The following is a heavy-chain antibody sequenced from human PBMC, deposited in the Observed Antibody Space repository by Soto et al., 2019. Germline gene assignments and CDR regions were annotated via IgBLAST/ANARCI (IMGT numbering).Heavy chain of an antibody. CDR1: GFTFSNYA. CDR3: AREGVSHSGFDY. Sequence: QVQLVESGGGVVQPGRSLRLSCAASGFTFSNYAMHWVRQAPGKGLEWVAVISYDGSNKYYADSVKGRFTISRDNSKNTLYLQMNSTRAEDTAVYYCAREGVSHSGFDYWGQGSLVTVSS. CDR2: ISYDGSNK. J-gene: IGHJ4*02. D-gene: IGHD2-8*01. V-gene: IGHV3-30-3*01.